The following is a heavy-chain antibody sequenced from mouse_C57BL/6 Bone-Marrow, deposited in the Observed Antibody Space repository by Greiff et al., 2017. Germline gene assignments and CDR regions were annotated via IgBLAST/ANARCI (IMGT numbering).Heavy chain of an antibody. Sequence: EVQVVESGEGLVKPGGSLKLSCAASGFTFSSYAMSWVRQTPEKRLEWVAYISSGGGYIYYADTVKGRFTISRDNARNTLYLQMCSLKSEYTAMYYCTRDHAGSGYVSWFAYWGQGTLVTVSA. D-gene: IGHD1-1*01. CDR3: TRDHAGSGYVSWFAY. CDR1: GFTFSSYA. J-gene: IGHJ3*01. V-gene: IGHV5-9-1*02. CDR2: ISSGGGYI.